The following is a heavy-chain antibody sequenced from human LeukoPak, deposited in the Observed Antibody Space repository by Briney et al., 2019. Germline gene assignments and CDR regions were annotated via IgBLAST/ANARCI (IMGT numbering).Heavy chain of an antibody. CDR3: AGGPTYYYDSSGSYEG. CDR1: GYTFTSYD. D-gene: IGHD3-22*01. V-gene: IGHV1-8*01. Sequence: ASVKVSCKASGYTFTSYDINWVRQATGQGLEWMGWMNPNSGNTGYAQKFQGRVTMTRNTSISTAYMELSSLRSEDTAVYYCAGGPTYYYDSSGSYEGWGQGTLVTVSS. J-gene: IGHJ4*02. CDR2: MNPNSGNT.